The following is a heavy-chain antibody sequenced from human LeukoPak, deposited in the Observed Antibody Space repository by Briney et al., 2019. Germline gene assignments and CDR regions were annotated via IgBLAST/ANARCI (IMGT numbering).Heavy chain of an antibody. Sequence: PGGSLRLSCAASGFTFSSYAMSSVRQTPGKGLEWVSAISGSVGSTYYADSVKGRFTISRDNSKNTLYLQMNSLRAEDTAVYYCAKYYYGSGSSFSYYYYYYMDVWGKGTTVTVSS. CDR2: ISGSVGST. CDR1: GFTFSSYA. D-gene: IGHD3-10*01. V-gene: IGHV3-23*01. CDR3: AKYYYGSGSSFSYYYYYYMDV. J-gene: IGHJ6*03.